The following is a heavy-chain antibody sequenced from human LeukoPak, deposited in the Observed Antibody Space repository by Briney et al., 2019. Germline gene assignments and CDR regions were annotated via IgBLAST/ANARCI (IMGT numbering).Heavy chain of an antibody. CDR1: GFTFSSYA. V-gene: IGHV3-23*01. J-gene: IGHJ3*02. CDR3: AKVTPRYYYGSSGYFPDDAFDI. CDR2: ISGSGGST. D-gene: IGHD3-22*01. Sequence: GGSLRLSCAASGFTFSSYAMSWVRQAPGKGLEWVSAISGSGGSTYYADSVKGRFTISRDNSKNTLYLQMNSLRAEDAAVYYCAKVTPRYYYGSSGYFPDDAFDIWGQGTMVTVSS.